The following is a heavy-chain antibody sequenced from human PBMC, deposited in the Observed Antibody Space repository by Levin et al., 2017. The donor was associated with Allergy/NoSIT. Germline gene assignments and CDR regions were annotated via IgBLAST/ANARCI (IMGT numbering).Heavy chain of an antibody. D-gene: IGHD6-6*01. CDR2: ISSSGSTI. CDR3: ARAYSTSSRGGGY. J-gene: IGHJ4*02. CDR1: GFTFSDYY. Sequence: GESLKISCATSGFTFSDYYMSWIRQAPGKGLEWVSDISSSGSTIYYSDSVRGGFTISRDNVKNSLYLQMNSLRAEDTAVYYCARAYSTSSRGGGYWGQGTLVTVSS. V-gene: IGHV3-11*01.